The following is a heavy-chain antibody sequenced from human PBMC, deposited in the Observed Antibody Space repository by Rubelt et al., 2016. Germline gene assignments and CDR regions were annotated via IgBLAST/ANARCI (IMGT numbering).Heavy chain of an antibody. CDR3: ARRDGYNWDDAFDI. CDR1: GYTFTSYG. Sequence: QVQLVQSGAEVKKPGASVKVSCKASGYTFTSYGISWVRQAPGQGLEWMGWISAYNSNTNYAQQLQGRVTMTQDTSTGTVYMGLRSLGADDTAVYYCARRDGYNWDDAFDIWGQGTMVTVSS. CDR2: ISAYNSNT. J-gene: IGHJ3*02. V-gene: IGHV1-18*01. D-gene: IGHD5-24*01.